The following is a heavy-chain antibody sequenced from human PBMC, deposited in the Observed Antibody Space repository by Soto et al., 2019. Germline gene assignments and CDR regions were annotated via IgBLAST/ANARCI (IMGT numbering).Heavy chain of an antibody. D-gene: IGHD7-27*01. Sequence: GGSLRLSCAASGFTFSSYAMSWVRQAPGKGLEWVSAISGSGGSTYYADSVKGGFTISRDNSKNTLYLQMNSLRAEDTAVYYCAKPVGPGDGDWYFDLWGRGTLVTVSS. CDR3: AKPVGPGDGDWYFDL. J-gene: IGHJ2*01. V-gene: IGHV3-23*01. CDR1: GFTFSSYA. CDR2: ISGSGGST.